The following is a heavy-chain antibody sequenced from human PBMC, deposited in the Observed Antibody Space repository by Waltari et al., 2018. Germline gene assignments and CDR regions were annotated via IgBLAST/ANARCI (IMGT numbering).Heavy chain of an antibody. J-gene: IGHJ4*02. V-gene: IGHV3-21*01. CDR3: ARVVVGQDIVVVPAASDY. CDR2: ISSSSSYI. CDR1: GFTFSSYS. D-gene: IGHD2-2*01. Sequence: EVQLVESGGGLVKPGGSLRLSCAASGFTFSSYSMNWVRQAPGKGLEWVSSISSSSSYIYYADSVKGRFTISRDNAKNSLYLQMNSRRAEDTAVYYCARVVVGQDIVVVPAASDYWGQGTLVTVSS.